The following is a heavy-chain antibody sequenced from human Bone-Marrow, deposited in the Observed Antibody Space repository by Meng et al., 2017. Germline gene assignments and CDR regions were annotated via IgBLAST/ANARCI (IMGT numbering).Heavy chain of an antibody. CDR1: GFTFSSYA. CDR2: ISYDGSNK. V-gene: IGHV3-30*01. Sequence: GESLKISCAAAGFTFSSYAMSWVRQAPGKGLEWVAVISYDGSNKYYADSVKSRFTISRDNSKNTLYLQINSLRAEDTAVYYCARVRGSGRTVFDYWGQGTLVTVSS. D-gene: IGHD3-10*01. CDR3: ARVRGSGRTVFDY. J-gene: IGHJ4*02.